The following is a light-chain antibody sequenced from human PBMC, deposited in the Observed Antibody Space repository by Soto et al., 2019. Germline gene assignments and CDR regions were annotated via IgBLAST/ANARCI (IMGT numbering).Light chain of an antibody. Sequence: QSVLTQPASVSGSPGQSITISCTGTSSDFGVSNYVSWYQLHPGKAPKLMIYAVSTRTSGVSNRFSGSKSGNTASLTISGLQAEDEADYYCSSHNPIGTLQIFGPGTKLTVL. CDR2: AVS. CDR3: SSHNPIGTLQI. V-gene: IGLV2-14*01. CDR1: SSDFGVSNY. J-gene: IGLJ1*01.